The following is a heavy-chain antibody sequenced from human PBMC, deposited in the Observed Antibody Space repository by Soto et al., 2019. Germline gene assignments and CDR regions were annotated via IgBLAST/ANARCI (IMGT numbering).Heavy chain of an antibody. J-gene: IGHJ4*02. CDR1: GDSISSSSYH. V-gene: IGHV4-39*01. Sequence: QLQLQESGPGLVKPSETLSLTCTVSGDSISSSSYHWGWIRQPPGKGLEWIGSVYYSGSTYYNPSLKRRVTISVDASKNQFSLNLSSVTAADTAVYYCARHRGPTGPNYWGQGTLVTVSS. CDR3: ARHRGPTGPNY. D-gene: IGHD3-10*01. CDR2: VYYSGST.